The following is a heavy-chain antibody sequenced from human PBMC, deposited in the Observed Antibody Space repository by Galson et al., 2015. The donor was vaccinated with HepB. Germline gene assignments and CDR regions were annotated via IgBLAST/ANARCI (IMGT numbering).Heavy chain of an antibody. Sequence: SLRLSCAASGFTFSSYGMHWVRQAPGKGLEWVAVISYDGSNKYYADSVKGRFTISRDNSKNTLYLQMNSLRAEDTAVYYCAKDSKEITPTNYYGSRIYYYYMDVWGKGTTVTVSS. J-gene: IGHJ6*03. CDR1: GFTFSSYG. CDR2: ISYDGSNK. D-gene: IGHD3-10*01. CDR3: AKDSKEITPTNYYGSRIYYYYMDV. V-gene: IGHV3-30*18.